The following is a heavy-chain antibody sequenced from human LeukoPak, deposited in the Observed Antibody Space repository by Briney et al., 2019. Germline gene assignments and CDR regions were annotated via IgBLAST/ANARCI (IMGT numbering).Heavy chain of an antibody. J-gene: IGHJ6*02. CDR1: GFTFSSYG. D-gene: IGHD3-10*01. CDR3: AKDYYGSGSYYSHRTYGMDV. V-gene: IGHV3-30*18. Sequence: PGGSLRLSCAASGFTFSSYGMHWVRQAPGKGLEWVAVISYDGSNKYYADSVKGQFTVSRDNSKNTLYLQMNSLRAEDTAVYYCAKDYYGSGSYYSHRTYGMDVWGQGTTVTVSS. CDR2: ISYDGSNK.